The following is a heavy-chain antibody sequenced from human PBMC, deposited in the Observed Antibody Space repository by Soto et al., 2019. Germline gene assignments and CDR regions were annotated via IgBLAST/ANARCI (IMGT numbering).Heavy chain of an antibody. Sequence: QVQLQQWGAGLLKPSETLSLTWAVYGGSFSGYFWSWVRQPPGKGLECIGEINHRGTTNYNPSLKSRVTISVDGSKSQFSLKLSSVTAADTAVYYCARGSGMTTVTTAYAMDVWGQGTTVTVSS. J-gene: IGHJ6*02. CDR1: GGSFSGYF. D-gene: IGHD4-17*01. CDR2: INHRGTT. CDR3: ARGSGMTTVTTAYAMDV. V-gene: IGHV4-34*01.